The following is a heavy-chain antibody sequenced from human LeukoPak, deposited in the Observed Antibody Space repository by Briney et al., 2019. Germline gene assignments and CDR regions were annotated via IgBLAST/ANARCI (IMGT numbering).Heavy chain of an antibody. CDR1: GFTFSSYS. V-gene: IGHV3-21*01. CDR2: ISSSSSYI. Sequence: PGGSLGLSCAASGFTFSSYSMNWVRQAPGKGLEWVSSISSSSSYIYYADSVKGRFTISRDNAKNSLYLQMNSLRAEDTAVYYCARAEQWLALGYPSDYWGQGTLVTVSS. CDR3: ARAEQWLALGYPSDY. D-gene: IGHD6-19*01. J-gene: IGHJ4*02.